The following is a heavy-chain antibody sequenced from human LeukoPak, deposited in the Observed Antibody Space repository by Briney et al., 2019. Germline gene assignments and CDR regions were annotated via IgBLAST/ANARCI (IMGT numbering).Heavy chain of an antibody. CDR3: ATAHGEGSGSYGLYGMDV. V-gene: IGHV1-24*01. Sequence: ASVKVSCKVSGYTLTELSMHWVRQVPGKGLEWMGGFDPEDGETIYAQKFQGRVTMTEDTSTDTAYMELSSLRSEDTAVYYCATAHGEGSGSYGLYGMDVWGQGTTVTVSS. D-gene: IGHD3-10*01. CDR1: GYTLTELS. J-gene: IGHJ6*02. CDR2: FDPEDGET.